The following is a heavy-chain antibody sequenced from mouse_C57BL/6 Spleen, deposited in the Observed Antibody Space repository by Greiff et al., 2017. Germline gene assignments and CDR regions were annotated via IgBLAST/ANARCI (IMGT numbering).Heavy chain of an antibody. CDR1: GFTFSSYA. CDR3: ARDGPVFDY. J-gene: IGHJ2*01. Sequence: EVKLMESGGGLVKPGGSLKLSCAASGFTFSSYAMSWVRQTPEKRLEWVATISDGGSYTYYPDNVKGRFTISRDNAKNNLYLQMSHLKSEDTAMYYCARDGPVFDYWGQGTTRTVAS. CDR2: ISDGGSYT. V-gene: IGHV5-4*01.